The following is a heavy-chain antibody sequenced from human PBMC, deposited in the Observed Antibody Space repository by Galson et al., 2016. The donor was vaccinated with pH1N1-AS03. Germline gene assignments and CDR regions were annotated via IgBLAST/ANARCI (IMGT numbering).Heavy chain of an antibody. V-gene: IGHV3-11*03. CDR3: ARARGGEDAWSQDV. J-gene: IGHJ6*02. CDR1: GLSLSDYY. CDR2: ISFTSDYR. Sequence: SLRLSCAASGLSLSDYYMTWIRQAPGKGLEWVAYISFTSDYRHYADSVKGRFTISRDNAKDSLYLQMDSLRVEGTAVYYCARARGGEDAWSQDVWGQGTTVTVSS. D-gene: IGHD2-21*01.